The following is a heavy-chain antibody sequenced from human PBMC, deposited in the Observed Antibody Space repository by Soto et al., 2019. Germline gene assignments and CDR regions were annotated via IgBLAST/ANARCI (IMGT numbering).Heavy chain of an antibody. V-gene: IGHV1-24*01. J-gene: IGHJ4*02. CDR3: ATGPPEHYFDF. CDR1: GDTLTEVS. Sequence: ASVKVSCKVSGDTLTEVSMHWARQSPEKGLEWMGGYDPEKGKRISAQKLKGRLAMTEDTSTDTTYMKLISLETEDTAVYFCATGPPEHYFDFWGQGTLVTVSS. D-gene: IGHD1-26*01. CDR2: YDPEKGKR.